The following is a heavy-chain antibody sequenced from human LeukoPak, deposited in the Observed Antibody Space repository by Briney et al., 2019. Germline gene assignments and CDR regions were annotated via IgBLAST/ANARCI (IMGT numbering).Heavy chain of an antibody. D-gene: IGHD3-22*01. CDR3: AKVNYYHPDF. J-gene: IGHJ4*02. CDR2: IDVTTGIS. CDR1: GFTFSTYS. V-gene: IGHV3-23*01. Sequence: PGGSLRLSCAASGFTFSTYSMSWVRQAPGTGLEWVSTIDVTTGISYYADSVMGRFTISRDNFQNTLFLQLNNLRVDDTAVYFCAKVNYYHPDFWGQGTLVTVSS.